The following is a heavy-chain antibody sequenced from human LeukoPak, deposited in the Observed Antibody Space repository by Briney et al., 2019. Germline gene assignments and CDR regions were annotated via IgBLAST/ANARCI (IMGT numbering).Heavy chain of an antibody. D-gene: IGHD5-12*01. Sequence: KASETLSLTCAVYGGSFSGYYWSWIRQPPGKGLEWIGYIYYSGSTNYNPSLKSRVTISVDTSKNQFSLKLSSVTAADTAVYYCARHVAPVDATNNWFDPWGQGTLVTVSS. J-gene: IGHJ5*02. CDR1: GGSFSGYY. CDR2: IYYSGST. V-gene: IGHV4-59*08. CDR3: ARHVAPVDATNNWFDP.